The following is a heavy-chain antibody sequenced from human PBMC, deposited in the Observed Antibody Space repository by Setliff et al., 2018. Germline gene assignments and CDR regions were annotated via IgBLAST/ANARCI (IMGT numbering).Heavy chain of an antibody. D-gene: IGHD3-22*01. CDR3: ARMTLWDNSAYYPDF. CDR2: IYYSGNT. Sequence: SETLSLTCTGSGGSIRNYYWSWIRQPPGKGLEWIGYIYYSGNTNYNPSLKSRVTISVDTSKNQFSLKLSSVTAADTAVYFWARMTLWDNSAYYPDFWGRGTLVTVSS. J-gene: IGHJ4*02. CDR1: GGSIRNYY. V-gene: IGHV4-59*01.